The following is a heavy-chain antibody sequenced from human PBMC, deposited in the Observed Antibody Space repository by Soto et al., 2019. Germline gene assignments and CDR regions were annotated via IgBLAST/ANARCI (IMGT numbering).Heavy chain of an antibody. Sequence: GGSLRLSCAASGFTFSSYDMHWVRQATGKGLEWVSAIGTAGDTYYPGSVKGRFTISRENAKNSLYLQMNSLRAEDTAVYYCAREHYYSGMDVWGQGTTVTVSS. CDR2: IGTAGDT. V-gene: IGHV3-13*01. J-gene: IGHJ6*02. CDR3: AREHYYSGMDV. CDR1: GFTFSSYD.